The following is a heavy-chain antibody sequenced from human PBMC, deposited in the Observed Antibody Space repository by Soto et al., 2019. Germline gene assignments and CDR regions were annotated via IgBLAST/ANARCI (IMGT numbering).Heavy chain of an antibody. V-gene: IGHV3-66*01. CDR3: AKSKEWAVSAPEH. CDR2: IYTGGST. Sequence: EVQLVESGGGLVQPGGSLRLSCAASGFTVNSNRMSGFRQAQGKGLEWVSVIYTGGSTDYVDSVKDRFTISRDSSKTTLYLQMNSLRGEDTAVYYCAKSKEWAVSAPEHCGQGTLVTVAS. CDR1: GFTVNSNR. D-gene: IGHD3-3*01. J-gene: IGHJ1*01.